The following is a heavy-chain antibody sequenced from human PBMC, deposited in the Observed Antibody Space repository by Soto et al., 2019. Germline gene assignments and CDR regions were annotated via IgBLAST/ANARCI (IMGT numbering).Heavy chain of an antibody. Sequence: GGSLRLSCAASGFAFRNYVMSWVRQAPGKGLEWVSAISGSGGSTYYADSVKGRFTISRDNSKNTLCLQMNSLRAEDTAVYYVSLAYDLGYWGQGTLVTVS. D-gene: IGHD3-3*01. CDR2: ISGSGGST. J-gene: IGHJ4*02. CDR3: SLAYDLGY. V-gene: IGHV3-23*01. CDR1: GFAFRNYV.